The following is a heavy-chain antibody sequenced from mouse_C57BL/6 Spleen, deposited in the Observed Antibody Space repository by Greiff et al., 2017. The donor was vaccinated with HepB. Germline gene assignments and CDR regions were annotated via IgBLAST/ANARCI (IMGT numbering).Heavy chain of an antibody. CDR3: ARSPLTTVVGYFDY. CDR1: GYTFTSYG. D-gene: IGHD1-1*01. Sequence: VQLQESGAELARPGASVKLSCKASGYTFTSYGISWVKQRTGQGLEWIGEIYPRSGNTYYNEKFKGKATLTADKSSSTAYMELRSLTSEDSAVYFCARSPLTTVVGYFDYWGQGTTRTVSS. J-gene: IGHJ2*01. V-gene: IGHV1-81*01. CDR2: IYPRSGNT.